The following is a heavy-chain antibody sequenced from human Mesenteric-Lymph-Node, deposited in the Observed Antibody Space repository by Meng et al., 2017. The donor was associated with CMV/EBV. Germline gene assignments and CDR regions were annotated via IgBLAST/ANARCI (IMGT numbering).Heavy chain of an antibody. D-gene: IGHD5-24*01. Sequence: KVSCKGSEYRFTNYWIGWVRQMPGKGLEWMGIIYPGDSDTRYTPSFEGQVTISADKSISTAYLQWSSLKAPDSAMYYCGRLAAEQLQPPDYWGQGTLVTVSS. J-gene: IGHJ4*02. CDR3: GRLAAEQLQPPDY. CDR2: IYPGDSDT. CDR1: EYRFTNYW. V-gene: IGHV5-51*01.